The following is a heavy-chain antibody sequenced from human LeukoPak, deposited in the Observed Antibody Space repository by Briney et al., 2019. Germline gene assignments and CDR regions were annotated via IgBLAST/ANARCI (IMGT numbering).Heavy chain of an antibody. Sequence: ASVKVSFKASGYTFTGYYMHWVRQAPGQGLEWMGWINPYSGDRNYAQKFQGRVTMTGDTSISTAYMELSRLQSDDTAVYYCARDGACSSTSCQSFDYWGQGTLVTVSS. J-gene: IGHJ4*02. V-gene: IGHV1-2*02. D-gene: IGHD2-2*01. CDR2: INPYSGDR. CDR1: GYTFTGYY. CDR3: ARDGACSSTSCQSFDY.